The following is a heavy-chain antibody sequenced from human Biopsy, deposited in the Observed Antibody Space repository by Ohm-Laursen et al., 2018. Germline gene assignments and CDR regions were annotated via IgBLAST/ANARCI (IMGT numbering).Heavy chain of an antibody. V-gene: IGHV3-21*01. D-gene: IGHD2-2*01. J-gene: IGHJ6*02. CDR3: ARESALKWYQSLSYFNGMDV. CDR1: RFIFSTYT. CDR2: ISRRRSDI. Sequence: SLRLSCAASRFIFSTYTMNLVRHAPGEGLEWVSSISRRRSDIYYADSVKGRFTISRDNAKNSLFLHMNSLRAEDTAVYYCARESALKWYQSLSYFNGMDVWGQGTTVTVSS.